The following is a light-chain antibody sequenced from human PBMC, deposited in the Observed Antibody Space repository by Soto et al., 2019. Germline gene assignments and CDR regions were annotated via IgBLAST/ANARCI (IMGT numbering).Light chain of an antibody. CDR1: GSTIGAGYD. J-gene: IGLJ2*01. Sequence: QSVLTQSPSVSGAPGQRVTISCTGSGSTIGAGYDVHWYQQLPGTAPKLLIYDNINRPSGVPDRFSGSKSVTSASLAISGLQAEDEADYYCQSYESSLSVVFGGGAKLTVL. CDR2: DNI. CDR3: QSYESSLSVV. V-gene: IGLV1-40*01.